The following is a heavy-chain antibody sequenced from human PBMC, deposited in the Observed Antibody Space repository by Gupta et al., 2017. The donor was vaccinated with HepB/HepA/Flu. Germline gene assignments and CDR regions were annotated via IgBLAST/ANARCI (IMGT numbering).Heavy chain of an antibody. J-gene: IGHJ4*02. CDR3: ARRGDGFNYDY. CDR1: GYTFTHYA. Sequence: QVQLVQSGAEGKKPGASVKVSCKASGYTFTHYAVPWVRLAPGQRLEWMGWIITGTGNTKYSQKFQGRVTITRDTSASTAYMELSSLRSEDTAVYYCARRGDGFNYDYWGQGALVTVSS. D-gene: IGHD5-24*01. V-gene: IGHV1-3*04. CDR2: IITGTGNT.